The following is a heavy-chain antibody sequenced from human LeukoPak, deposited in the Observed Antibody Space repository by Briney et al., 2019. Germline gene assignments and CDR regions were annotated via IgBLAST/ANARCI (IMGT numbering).Heavy chain of an antibody. CDR1: GFTFSSYA. Sequence: PGGSLRLSCAASGFTFSSYAMSWVRQAPGKGLEWVSAISGSGGSTYYADSVKGRFTISRDNSKNTLYLQMNSLRAEDTAVYYCAKVSSWYSGYCSFDYWGQGTLVTVSS. J-gene: IGHJ4*02. CDR3: AKVSSWYSGYCSFDY. V-gene: IGHV3-23*01. D-gene: IGHD3-22*01. CDR2: ISGSGGST.